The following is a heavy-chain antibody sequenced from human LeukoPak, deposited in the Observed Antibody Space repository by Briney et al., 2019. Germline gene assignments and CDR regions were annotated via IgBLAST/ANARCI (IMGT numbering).Heavy chain of an antibody. V-gene: IGHV3-74*01. Sequence: GGSLRLSCAASGNYWTHWVRQAPGKGLVWVSHINSDGSWTSYADSVKGRFTISKDNAKNTVYLQMNNLRAEDTAVYYCVSFYETYWGRGTLVTVSS. D-gene: IGHD2-2*01. CDR3: VSFYETY. CDR2: INSDGSWT. J-gene: IGHJ4*02. CDR1: GNYW.